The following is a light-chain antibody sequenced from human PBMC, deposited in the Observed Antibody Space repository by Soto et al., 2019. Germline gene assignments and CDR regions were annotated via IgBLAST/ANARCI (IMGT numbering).Light chain of an antibody. CDR1: QTVSSGS. V-gene: IGKV3-20*01. CDR3: QQYGSSPRT. CDR2: GAS. Sequence: EVVLTQSPGTLSLSPGERATLSCRASQTVSSGSLAWYQQRRGQAPRLLIHGASTRATGIPDRFSGSGSGTDFTLTINRLELEDFAVYYCQQYGSSPRTFGQGTKVDIK. J-gene: IGKJ1*01.